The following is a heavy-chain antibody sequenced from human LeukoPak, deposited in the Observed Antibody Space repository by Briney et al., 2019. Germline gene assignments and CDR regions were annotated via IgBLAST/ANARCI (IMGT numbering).Heavy chain of an antibody. CDR1: RFTFSSYT. Sequence: GRSLRLSCEVSRFTFSSYTFYCIRQAPGKGLEWLAVISYDGSHKYYADSVKGRFTISRDNSKNTLYLQMNSLRVDDTAVYHCARRQYTSSSEVDGMDVWGQGTTVIVSS. V-gene: IGHV3-30-3*01. CDR3: ARRQYTSSSEVDGMDV. J-gene: IGHJ6*02. CDR2: ISYDGSHK. D-gene: IGHD6-6*01.